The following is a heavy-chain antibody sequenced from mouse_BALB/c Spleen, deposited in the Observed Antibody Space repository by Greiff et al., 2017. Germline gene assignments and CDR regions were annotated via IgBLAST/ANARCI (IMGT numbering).Heavy chain of an antibody. CDR2: ISSGGST. J-gene: IGHJ4*01. Sequence: EVMLVESGGGLVKPGGSLKLSCAASGFTFSSYAMSWVRQTPEKRLEWVASISSGGSTYYPDSVKGRFTISRDNARNILYLQMSSLRSEDTAMYYCARRKVRHAMDYWGQGTSVTVSS. D-gene: IGHD2-14*01. CDR1: GFTFSSYA. V-gene: IGHV5-6-5*01. CDR3: ARRKVRHAMDY.